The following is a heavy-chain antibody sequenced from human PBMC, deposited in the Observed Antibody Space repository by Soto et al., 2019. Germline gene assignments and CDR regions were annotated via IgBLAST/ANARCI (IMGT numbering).Heavy chain of an antibody. CDR1: GFSLSNARMG. CDR2: IFSNDEK. CDR3: ARTTLYYYDSSGYSDYHNVFDI. J-gene: IGHJ3*02. V-gene: IGHV2-26*01. Sequence: QVTLKESGPVLVKPTETLTLTCTVSGFSLSNARMGVSWIRQPPGKALEWLAHIFSNDEKSYSTSLKSRLTISKDTSKSQVVLTMTNMDPVDTATYYCARTTLYYYDSSGYSDYHNVFDIWGQGTMVTVSS. D-gene: IGHD3-22*01.